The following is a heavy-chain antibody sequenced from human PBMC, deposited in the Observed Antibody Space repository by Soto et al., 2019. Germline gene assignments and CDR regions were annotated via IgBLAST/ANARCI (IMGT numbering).Heavy chain of an antibody. CDR1: GYRFTSYW. J-gene: IGHJ4*02. CDR2: MYPGDSDT. V-gene: IGHV5-51*01. D-gene: IGHD6-19*01. CDR3: ASSSLLNYSSGWYYFDY. Sequence: GESLKISCKASGYRFTSYWIGWVRQMPGKGLEWMGIMYPGDSDTRYSPSFQGQVTISADKSISTAYLQWSSLKASDTAMYYCASSSLLNYSSGWYYFDYWGQGTLVTVSS.